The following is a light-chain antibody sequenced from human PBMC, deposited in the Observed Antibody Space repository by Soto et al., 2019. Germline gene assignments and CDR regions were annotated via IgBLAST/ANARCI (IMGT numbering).Light chain of an antibody. Sequence: VMTQSRDSLAVSLGERATINCKSSQSVLYSSNNKHYFSWFQQRPGRSPRRLIYKVSNRDSGVPARFSGSGSGTDFALKISRVEAEDGGVYYCMQGTHWPITFGQGTRLDIK. V-gene: IGKV2-30*01. CDR1: QSVLYSSNNKHY. CDR3: MQGTHWPIT. CDR2: KVS. J-gene: IGKJ5*01.